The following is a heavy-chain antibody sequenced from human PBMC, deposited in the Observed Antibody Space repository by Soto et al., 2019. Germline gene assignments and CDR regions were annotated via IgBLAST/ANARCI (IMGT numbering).Heavy chain of an antibody. D-gene: IGHD4-17*01. Sequence: GGSLRLSCAASGFTFSSYAMSWVRQAPGKGLEWVSATSGSGGSTYYADSVKGRFTISRDNPKNTLYLQMNSLRAEDTAVYYCAKAYGDRYYFDYWGQGTLVTVSS. J-gene: IGHJ4*02. CDR3: AKAYGDRYYFDY. CDR2: TSGSGGST. CDR1: GFTFSSYA. V-gene: IGHV3-23*01.